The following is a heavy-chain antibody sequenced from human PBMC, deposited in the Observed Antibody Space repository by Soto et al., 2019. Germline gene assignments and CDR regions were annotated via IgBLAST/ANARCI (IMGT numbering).Heavy chain of an antibody. J-gene: IGHJ6*02. Sequence: SVKVSCKASGGTFSSYAISWVRQAPGQGLEWMGGIIPIFGTANYAQKFQGRVTITADESTSTAYMELSSLRSEDTAVNYCARFTYYDFWSGYYYGMDVWGQGTTVTVSS. CDR1: GGTFSSYA. V-gene: IGHV1-69*13. D-gene: IGHD3-3*01. CDR3: ARFTYYDFWSGYYYGMDV. CDR2: IIPIFGTA.